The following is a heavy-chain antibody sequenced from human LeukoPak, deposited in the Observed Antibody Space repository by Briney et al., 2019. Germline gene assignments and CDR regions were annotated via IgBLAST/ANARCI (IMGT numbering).Heavy chain of an antibody. CDR1: GYTFTAYY. J-gene: IGHJ4*02. V-gene: IGHV1-2*02. CDR2: INPNNGGI. D-gene: IGHD2-8*01. Sequence: ASVKVSCKPSGYTFTAYYIHWVRQAPGQGLEWMGWINPNNGGISYAQKFQGRVTMIRDTSISTAYMELSSLRSDDTAVYYCARGEGVYAIVGESDYWGQGTVVTVSS. CDR3: ARGEGVYAIVGESDY.